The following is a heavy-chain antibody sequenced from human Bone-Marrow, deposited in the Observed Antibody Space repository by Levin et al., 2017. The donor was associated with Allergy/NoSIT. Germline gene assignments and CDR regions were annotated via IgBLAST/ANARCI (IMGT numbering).Heavy chain of an antibody. Sequence: GESLKISCKASGYTFTRYYIHWVRQAPGQGLEWMGWINPNTGGTDYAQKFQGRVTMTRDTSIGTAYMELSSLTSDDTAVYYCARDSITAAHCYDYWGQGTLVTVSS. V-gene: IGHV1-2*02. CDR1: GYTFTRYY. CDR3: ARDSITAAHCYDY. D-gene: IGHD2-21*01. CDR2: INPNTGGT. J-gene: IGHJ4*02.